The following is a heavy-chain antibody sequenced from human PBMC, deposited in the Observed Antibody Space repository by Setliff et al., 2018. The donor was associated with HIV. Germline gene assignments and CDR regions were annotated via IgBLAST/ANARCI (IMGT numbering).Heavy chain of an antibody. Sequence: PSETLSLTCSVSGGSVSSVNYYWSWIRQPPGKGLEWIGYIHYTGSTTYNPSLKSRVTISVDTSKNQFSLRLKYVTAADTAAYYCTRGLGDQWLGSGDIDQYRYMDVWGTATTVTVS. D-gene: IGHD6-19*01. CDR2: IHYTGST. V-gene: IGHV4-61*01. J-gene: IGHJ6*03. CDR1: GGSVSSVNYY. CDR3: TRGLGDQWLGSGDIDQYRYMDV.